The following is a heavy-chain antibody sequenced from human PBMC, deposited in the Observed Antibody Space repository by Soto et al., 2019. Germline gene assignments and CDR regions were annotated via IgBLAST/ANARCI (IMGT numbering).Heavy chain of an antibody. D-gene: IGHD5-12*01. J-gene: IGHJ6*02. CDR3: ARAIVVTIGGMDV. V-gene: IGHV4-30-4*01. CDR1: GGSINSGDYY. Sequence: SENLSLTCSVSGGSINSGDYYWSWVRQPPGKGLEWIGYIYYSGSTYFNPSLKSRVTITKDTSRNQFSLRLSSVTAADTAVYYCARAIVVTIGGMDVWGQGTTVTVSS. CDR2: IYYSGST.